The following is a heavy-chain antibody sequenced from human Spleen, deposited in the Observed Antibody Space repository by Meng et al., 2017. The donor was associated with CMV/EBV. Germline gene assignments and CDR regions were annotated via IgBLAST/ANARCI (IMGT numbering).Heavy chain of an antibody. CDR1: GYTFTGYY. V-gene: IGHV1-2*02. CDR2: INPNSGGT. Sequence: ASVKVSCKASGYTFTGYYMHWVRQAPGQGLEWMGWINPNSGGTNYAQKFQGRVTMTRDTSISTAYMELSRLRSDDTAVYYCARGDIVVVPAAISDYWGQGTLVTVS. J-gene: IGHJ4*02. CDR3: ARGDIVVVPAAISDY. D-gene: IGHD2-2*02.